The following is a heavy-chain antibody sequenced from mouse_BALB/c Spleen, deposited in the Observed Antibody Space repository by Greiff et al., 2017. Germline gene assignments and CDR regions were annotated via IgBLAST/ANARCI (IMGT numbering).Heavy chain of an antibody. CDR3: TPNYEGFPFAY. CDR1: GFTFSNYW. Sequence: EVKVEESGGGLVQPGGSMKLSCVASGFTFSNYWMNWVRQSPEKGLEWVAEIRLKSNNYATHYAESVKGRFTISRDDSKSSVYLQMNNLRAEDTGIYYCTPNYEGFPFAYWGQGTLVTVSA. V-gene: IGHV6-6*02. J-gene: IGHJ3*01. D-gene: IGHD2-3*01. CDR2: IRLKSNNYAT.